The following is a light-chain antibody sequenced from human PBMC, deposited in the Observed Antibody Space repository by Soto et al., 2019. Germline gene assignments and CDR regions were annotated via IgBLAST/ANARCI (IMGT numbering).Light chain of an antibody. CDR2: EDN. CDR1: SSDVGSYKL. Sequence: QSALTQPASVSGSPGQSITISCTGTSSDVGSYKLVSWYEKHPGKVPRLIIYEDNKRPSGVSNRLSGSKSGNTASLTISGLQAEDEADYYCCSYAGSGTGVFGGGTQLTVL. CDR3: CSYAGSGTGV. J-gene: IGLJ2*01. V-gene: IGLV2-23*01.